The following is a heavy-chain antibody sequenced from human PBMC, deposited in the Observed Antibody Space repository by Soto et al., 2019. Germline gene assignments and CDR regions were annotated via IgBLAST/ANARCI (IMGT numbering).Heavy chain of an antibody. CDR3: ARGPYNWNYGYYYGMDV. V-gene: IGHV4-34*01. Sequence: ETLSLTCAVYGGSFSGYYWSWIRQPPGKGLEWIGEINHSGSTNYNPSLKSRVTISVDTSKNQFSLKLSSVTAADTAVYYCARGPYNWNYGYYYGMDVWGQGTTVTVSS. J-gene: IGHJ6*02. CDR2: INHSGST. D-gene: IGHD1-7*01. CDR1: GGSFSGYY.